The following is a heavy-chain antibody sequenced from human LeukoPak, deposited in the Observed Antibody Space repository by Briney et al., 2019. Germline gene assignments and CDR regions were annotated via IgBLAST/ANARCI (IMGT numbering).Heavy chain of an antibody. Sequence: GGSLRLSCAASGFTVSSNYMSWVRQAPGKGLEWVSVIYSGGSTYYADSVKGRFTISRDNSKNTLYLQMNSLRAEDTAVYYCACSKRWLAFDYWGQGTLVAVSS. CDR3: ACSKRWLAFDY. J-gene: IGHJ4*02. CDR1: GFTVSSNY. V-gene: IGHV3-53*01. CDR2: IYSGGST. D-gene: IGHD6-19*01.